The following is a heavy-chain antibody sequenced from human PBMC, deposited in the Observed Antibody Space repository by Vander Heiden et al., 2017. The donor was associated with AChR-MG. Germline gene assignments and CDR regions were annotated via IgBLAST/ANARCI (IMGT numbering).Heavy chain of an antibody. CDR2: IWYDGGNK. CDR1: GFTFSNYG. Sequence: QVQLVESGGGVVQPGRSLRLSCAASGFTFSNYGMHWVRQAPGKGLEWVAVIWYDGGNKYYADSVKGRFTISRDNSKNTLYLQMNSLRAEDTAIYYCARGNGDGDAFDIWGQGTMVTVSS. V-gene: IGHV3-33*01. CDR3: ARGNGDGDAFDI. J-gene: IGHJ3*02.